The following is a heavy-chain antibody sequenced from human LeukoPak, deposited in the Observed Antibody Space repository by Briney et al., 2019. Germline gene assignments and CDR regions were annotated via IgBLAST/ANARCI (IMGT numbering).Heavy chain of an antibody. Sequence: GESLRLSCAASGFTLPNYWILWVRQAPAKGLVWVARINTDGTTTTYSDSVNGRFTIFRDNVENMVYLHMNSLGIEDTALYFCAREYSERALDPWGQGTLVTVSS. J-gene: IGHJ5*02. V-gene: IGHV3-74*01. CDR3: AREYSERALDP. CDR2: INTDGTTT. D-gene: IGHD5-12*01. CDR1: GFTLPNYW.